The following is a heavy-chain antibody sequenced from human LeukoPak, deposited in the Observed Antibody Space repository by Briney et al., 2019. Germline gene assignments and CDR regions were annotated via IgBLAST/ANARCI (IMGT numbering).Heavy chain of an antibody. CDR2: ISAYNGNT. CDR3: ARDQLWFGELLYQFDY. D-gene: IGHD3-10*01. V-gene: IGHV1-18*04. Sequence: GASVKVSCKASGYTFTSYGISWVRQAPGQGLEWMGWISAYNGNTNYAQKLQGRVTMTTDTSTSTAYMELRSLRSGDTAVYYCARDQLWFGELLYQFDYWGQGTLVTVSS. CDR1: GYTFTSYG. J-gene: IGHJ4*02.